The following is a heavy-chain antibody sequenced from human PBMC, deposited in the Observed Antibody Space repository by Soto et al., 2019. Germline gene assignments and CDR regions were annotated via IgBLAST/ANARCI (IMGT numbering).Heavy chain of an antibody. V-gene: IGHV4-39*01. J-gene: IGHJ4*02. D-gene: IGHD2-21*01. CDR3: ARSHYTCGLLIDY. CDR1: GDSITTNGYY. Sequence: SSETLSLTCSVSGDSITTNGYYWGWIRQPPGKGLQWIGNVYWTGSTFSHPSLTSRVFISVDTSKNEFSLRLTSVTAADTAVYYFARSHYTCGLLIDYWGPGTLVTVSS. CDR2: VYWTGST.